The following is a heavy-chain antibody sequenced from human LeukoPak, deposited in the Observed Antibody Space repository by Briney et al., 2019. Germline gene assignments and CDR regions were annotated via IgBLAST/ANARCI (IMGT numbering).Heavy chain of an antibody. J-gene: IGHJ4*02. Sequence: GGSLRLSCAASGFTFSSYTMSWVRQAPGKGLEWVSGISISGGSTYYADSEKGRFTISRDNSKNTLYLQMNGLRAEDTAAYYCATKGTGLSDYWGQGTLVTVSS. V-gene: IGHV3-23*01. CDR2: ISISGGST. D-gene: IGHD1-1*01. CDR1: GFTFSSYT. CDR3: ATKGTGLSDY.